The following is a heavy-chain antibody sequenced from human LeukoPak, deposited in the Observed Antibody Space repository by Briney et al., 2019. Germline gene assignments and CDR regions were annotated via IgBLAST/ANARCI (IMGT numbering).Heavy chain of an antibody. J-gene: IGHJ5*02. Sequence: PGGPLRLSCAASGFTFSSYEMNWVRQAPGKGLEWVSYISSSGSTIYYADSVKGRFTISRDNAKNSLYLQMNSLRAEDTAVYYCARDSFGNGYDHWYEHWGQGTLVTVSS. CDR1: GFTFSSYE. D-gene: IGHD5-12*01. CDR3: ARDSFGNGYDHWYEH. V-gene: IGHV3-48*03. CDR2: ISSSGSTI.